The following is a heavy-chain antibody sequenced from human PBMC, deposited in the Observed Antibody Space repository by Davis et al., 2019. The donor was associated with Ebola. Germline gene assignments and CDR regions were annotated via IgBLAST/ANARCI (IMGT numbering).Heavy chain of an antibody. Sequence: GESLKIPCAASGFTFSSYGMHWVRQAPGKGLEWVAVLWYDGSNKSYADSVKGRFTISRDNAKNTLYLQMGSLRAEDMAVYYCARDSYSKYFYYYYGMDVWGQGTTVTGSS. CDR1: GFTFSSYG. V-gene: IGHV3-33*08. CDR2: LWYDGSNK. J-gene: IGHJ6*02. D-gene: IGHD4-11*01. CDR3: ARDSYSKYFYYYYGMDV.